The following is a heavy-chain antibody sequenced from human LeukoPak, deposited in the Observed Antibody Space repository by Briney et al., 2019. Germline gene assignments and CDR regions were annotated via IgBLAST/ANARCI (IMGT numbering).Heavy chain of an antibody. J-gene: IGHJ4*02. CDR2: ISGSGDNT. D-gene: IGHD3-22*01. V-gene: IGHV3-23*01. CDR1: GFTFSNYG. CDR3: AKTNGYYDY. Sequence: HPGGSLRLSCAASGFTFSNYGMGWVRQAPGKGLEWVSSISGSGDNTYYADSVKGRSAISRDNSKNTLCLQMDSLRVEDTAVYHCAKTNGYYDYWGRGTLVTVSS.